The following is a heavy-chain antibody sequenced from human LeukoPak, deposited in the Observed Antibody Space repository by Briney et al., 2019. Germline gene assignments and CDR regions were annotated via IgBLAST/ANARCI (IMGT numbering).Heavy chain of an antibody. V-gene: IGHV3-73*01. D-gene: IGHD3-22*01. CDR3: TSPYYYDSSGYYSDY. CDR1: GFTFSGSA. CDR2: IRSKANSYAT. Sequence: GGYLRLYCAASGFTFSGSAMHWVRQASGKGLEWVGRIRSKANSYATAYATSVKGRFTISRDDSKNTAYLQMNSLKTEDTAVYYCTSPYYYDSSGYYSDYWGQGTLVTVSS. J-gene: IGHJ4*02.